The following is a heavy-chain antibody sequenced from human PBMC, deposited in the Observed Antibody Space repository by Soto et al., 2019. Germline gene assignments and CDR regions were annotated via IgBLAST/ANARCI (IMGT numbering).Heavy chain of an antibody. CDR1: GGSISSYY. Sequence: SETLSLTCTVSGGSISSYYWIWIRQPPGKGLEWIGYIYYSGSTNYNPSLKSRVIISVDTSKNQFSLKLSSVTSADSAVYYCARASIGGVPFFAYWVQGTLVTVSS. J-gene: IGHJ4*02. D-gene: IGHD3-16*01. V-gene: IGHV4-59*01. CDR3: ARASIGGVPFFAY. CDR2: IYYSGST.